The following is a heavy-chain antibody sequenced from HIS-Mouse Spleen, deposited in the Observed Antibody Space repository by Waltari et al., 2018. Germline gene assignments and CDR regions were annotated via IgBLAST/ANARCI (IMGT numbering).Heavy chain of an antibody. D-gene: IGHD1-1*01. J-gene: IGHJ4*02. V-gene: IGHV4-59*08. CDR2: IYSSGST. CDR1: GGSISSYY. CDR3: ARLTNWNDYYFDY. Sequence: QVQLQESGPGLVKPSETLSLTCTVSGGSISSYYWSWIRQPPGKGLEWIGYIYSSGSTNYNPSLKSRVTISVDTSKNQFSLKLSSVTAADTAVYYCARLTNWNDYYFDYWGQGTLVTVSS.